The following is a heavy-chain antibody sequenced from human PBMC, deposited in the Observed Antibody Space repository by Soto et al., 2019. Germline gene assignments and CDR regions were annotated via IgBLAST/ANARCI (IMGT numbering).Heavy chain of an antibody. J-gene: IGHJ6*02. Sequence: QVQLQESGPGLVKPSQTLSLTCTVSGGSISSGDYYWSWIRQPPGKGLEWIGYIYYSGSTYYNPSLTSRVTISVDTSKNQFSLKLSSVTAAGTAVYYCARRAEGYSGYDYFYYGMDIWGQGTTVTVSS. D-gene: IGHD5-12*01. CDR2: IYYSGST. CDR1: GGSISSGDYY. CDR3: ARRAEGYSGYDYFYYGMDI. V-gene: IGHV4-30-4*01.